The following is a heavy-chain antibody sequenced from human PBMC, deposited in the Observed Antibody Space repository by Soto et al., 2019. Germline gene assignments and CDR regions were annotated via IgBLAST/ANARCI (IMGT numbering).Heavy chain of an antibody. CDR1: GITFRLYA. CDR3: ARGAYNINCHLNC. Sequence: PCGSLRLSCTAAGITFRLYAMPWVRQTPGKGLERGSPVSGFGGTTYYAGSMKGRFTISRDNSKSALYLHISSLTAEDTAVYYWARGAYNINCHLNCLGRRTRVTVSS. CDR2: VSGFGGTT. D-gene: IGHD1-20*01. J-gene: IGHJ4*02. V-gene: IGHV3-23*01.